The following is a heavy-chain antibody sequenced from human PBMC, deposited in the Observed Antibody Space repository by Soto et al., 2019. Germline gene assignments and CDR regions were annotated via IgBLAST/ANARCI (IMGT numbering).Heavy chain of an antibody. CDR1: GFTFSSYA. CDR3: AKDLLKYNWSFDY. CDR2: ISGRVGST. J-gene: IGHJ4*02. Sequence: GGSLRLSCAASGFTFSSYAMSWVRQAPVSGLECVSAISGRVGSTYGADSVKGRFTVSRCNSGEAVYLQMNSLRAEDTAVYFCAKDLLKYNWSFDYWGQGTLVTVSS. V-gene: IGHV3-23*01. D-gene: IGHD1-20*01.